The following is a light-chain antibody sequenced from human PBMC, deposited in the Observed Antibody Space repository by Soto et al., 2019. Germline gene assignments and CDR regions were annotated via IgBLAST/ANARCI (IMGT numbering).Light chain of an antibody. V-gene: IGKV3-11*01. J-gene: IGKJ4*01. CDR3: HQRSSCPLP. CDR2: DTY. CDR1: QNVSYF. Sequence: EIGLTQSPASLSLSPGERATLSCRASQNVSYFFAWYRQKPGQAPRLLIYDTYHRATGFPPRFSGSGSGTEFTLTISSLEPEDSAVYYCHQRSSCPLPFGGGTRVEI.